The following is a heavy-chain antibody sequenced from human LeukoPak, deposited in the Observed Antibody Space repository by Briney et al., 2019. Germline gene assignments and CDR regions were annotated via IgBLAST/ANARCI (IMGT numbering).Heavy chain of an antibody. J-gene: IGHJ4*02. CDR3: ARHSSSWYSCFDY. D-gene: IGHD6-13*01. CDR2: TYYSGST. CDR1: GGSISSYY. V-gene: IGHV4-59*08. Sequence: PAGTLSLTCTVSGGSISSYYWSWIRQPPGKGLEWVGYTYYSGSTNYNPSLKSRVTISVDPSKNQFSLKLSSVTAADTAVYYCARHSSSWYSCFDYWGQGTLVTVSS.